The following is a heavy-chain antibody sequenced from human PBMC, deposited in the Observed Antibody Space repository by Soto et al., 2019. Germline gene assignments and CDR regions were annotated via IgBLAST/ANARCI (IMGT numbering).Heavy chain of an antibody. CDR3: AKDLVAGSYYYGMDV. J-gene: IGHJ6*02. D-gene: IGHD6-19*01. V-gene: IGHV3-30*18. CDR2: ISYDGSNK. CDR1: GFTFSSYG. Sequence: QVQLVESGGGVVQPGRSLRLSCAACGFTFSSYGMHWVRQAPGKGLEWVAVISYDGSNKYYADSVKGRFTISRDNSKNTLYLQMNSLRAEDTAVYYCAKDLVAGSYYYGMDVWGQGTTVTVSS.